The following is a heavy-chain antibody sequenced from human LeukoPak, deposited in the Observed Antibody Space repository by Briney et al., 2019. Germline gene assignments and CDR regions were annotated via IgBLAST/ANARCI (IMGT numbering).Heavy chain of an antibody. V-gene: IGHV4-30-4*01. D-gene: IGHD6-13*01. J-gene: IGHJ4*02. Sequence: SQTLSLTCTVSGGSISSGDYYWSWIRQPPGKGLEWIGYIYHSGSTYYNPSLKSRVTMSVDTSKNQFSLKLSSVTAADTAVYYCAKDSSTWGNLAGHFDSWGQGTLVTVSS. CDR1: GGSISSGDYY. CDR2: IYHSGST. CDR3: AKDSSTWGNLAGHFDS.